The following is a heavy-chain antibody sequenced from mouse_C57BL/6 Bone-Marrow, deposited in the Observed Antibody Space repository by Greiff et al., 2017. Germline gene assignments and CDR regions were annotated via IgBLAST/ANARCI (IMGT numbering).Heavy chain of an antibody. CDR1: GFNIKDYY. CDR3: AIPARRYCAMDD. Sequence: EVQLQQSGAELVKPGASVKLSCTASGFNIKDYYMHWVKQRTEQGLEWIERIDPEDGETKYASKFQGKATITADTSSNTAYLQLSSLTSEDTAVYYCAIPARRYCAMDDWGKGTSVTVSS. CDR2: IDPEDGET. V-gene: IGHV14-2*01. J-gene: IGHJ4*01.